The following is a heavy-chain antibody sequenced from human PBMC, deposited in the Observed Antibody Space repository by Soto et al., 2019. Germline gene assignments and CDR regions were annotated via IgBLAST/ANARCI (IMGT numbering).Heavy chain of an antibody. CDR2: IVVGSGNT. J-gene: IGHJ6*02. V-gene: IGHV1-58*02. D-gene: IGHD6-6*01. CDR3: ARDIAARLGGYYYYGMDV. CDR1: GFTFTSSA. Sequence: SVKVSCKASGFTFTSSAMQWVRQARGQRPEWIGWIVVGSGNTNYAQKFQERVTITRDMSTSTAYMELSSLRSEDTAVYYCARDIAARLGGYYYYGMDVWGQGTTVTVSS.